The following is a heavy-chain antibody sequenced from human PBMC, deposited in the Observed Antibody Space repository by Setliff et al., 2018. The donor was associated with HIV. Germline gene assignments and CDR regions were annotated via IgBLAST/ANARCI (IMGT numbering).Heavy chain of an antibody. D-gene: IGHD3-3*01. Sequence: SETLSLTCTVSGGSISSSSSYWGWIRQSPGKGLEWIGSFYHSGSTYYNPSLKSRVTISVDTSKNQFSLKLSSVTAADTAVYYCARAPITIFGVIIIPVYFDYWGQGTLVTVSS. CDR2: FYHSGST. CDR1: GGSISSSSSY. CDR3: ARAPITIFGVIIIPVYFDY. V-gene: IGHV4-39*07. J-gene: IGHJ4*02.